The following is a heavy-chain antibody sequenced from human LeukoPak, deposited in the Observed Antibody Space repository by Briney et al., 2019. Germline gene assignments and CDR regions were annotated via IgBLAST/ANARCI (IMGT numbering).Heavy chain of an antibody. CDR1: DDSMRSTSYY. D-gene: IGHD4-17*01. Sequence: SETLSLTCSVSDDSMRSTSYYWGWVRQPPGKGLEWIGTIYYSGSTYFNPSLKSRVTISVGTSKNQFSLRLSSVTAADTAMYYCARYGPYNYVDYWGQGILVDVSS. CDR2: IYYSGST. J-gene: IGHJ4*02. CDR3: ARYGPYNYVDY. V-gene: IGHV4-39*07.